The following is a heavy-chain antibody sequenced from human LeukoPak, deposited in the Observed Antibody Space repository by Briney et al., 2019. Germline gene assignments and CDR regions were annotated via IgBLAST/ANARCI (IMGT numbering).Heavy chain of an antibody. D-gene: IGHD4-17*01. CDR2: ISSSSSYI. CDR1: GFTFSSYS. J-gene: IGHJ4*02. CDR3: ARGEYGDCAGDY. Sequence: GGSLRLSCAASGFTFSSYSMNWVRQAPGKGLEWVSSISSSSSYIYYADSVKGRSTISRDNAKNSLYLQMNSLRAEDTAVYYCARGEYGDCAGDYWGQGTLVTVSS. V-gene: IGHV3-21*01.